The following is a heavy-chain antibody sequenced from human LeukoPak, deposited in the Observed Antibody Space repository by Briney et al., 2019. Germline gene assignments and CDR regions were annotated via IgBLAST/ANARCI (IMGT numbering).Heavy chain of an antibody. J-gene: IGHJ4*01. V-gene: IGHV3-74*01. D-gene: IGHD6-13*01. CDR2: INGHGNTT. Sequence: PGGSLRLSCAASGFTLSNYWMHWVRQVPGKGLVWVSSINGHGNTTKYADSVRGRFTISRDNAKNTLFQQMYSLRADDTAVYFCSRGREYISNWNPFDFWGHGTLVTVSS. CDR3: SRGREYISNWNPFDF. CDR1: GFTLSNYW.